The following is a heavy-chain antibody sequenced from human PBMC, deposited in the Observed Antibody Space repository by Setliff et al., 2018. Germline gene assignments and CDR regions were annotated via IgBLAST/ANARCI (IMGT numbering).Heavy chain of an antibody. CDR2: SIPIFGTA. Sequence: SVKVSCKASGGTFSSYAISWVRQAPGQGLEWMGRSIPIFGTANYAQKFQGRVTITADKSTSTAYMELSSLRSEDTAVYYCARERAGGRGFTFGAIYYYYGMDVWGQGTTVTVSS. CDR1: GGTFSSYA. J-gene: IGHJ6*02. CDR3: ARERAGGRGFTFGAIYYYYGMDV. V-gene: IGHV1-69*06. D-gene: IGHD3-16*01.